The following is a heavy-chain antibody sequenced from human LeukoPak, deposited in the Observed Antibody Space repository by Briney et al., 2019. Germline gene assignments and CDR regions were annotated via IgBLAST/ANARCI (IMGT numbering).Heavy chain of an antibody. CDR3: ARGSISGTRIYYYYYLDV. D-gene: IGHD1-20*01. CDR2: MYNSGSA. CDR1: GGSISSYY. J-gene: IGHJ6*03. Sequence: PSETLSLTCTVSGGSISSYYWSWIRQPPGKGLEWIGYMYNSGSANYNPSLKSRVTISVDTSKNQFSLKLNSVTAAGTAVYFCARGSISGTRIYYYYYLDVWGRGTTVTISS. V-gene: IGHV4-59*13.